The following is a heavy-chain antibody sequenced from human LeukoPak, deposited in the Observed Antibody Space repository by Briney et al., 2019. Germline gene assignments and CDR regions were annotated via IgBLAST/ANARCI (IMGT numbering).Heavy chain of an antibody. V-gene: IGHV3-23*01. CDR1: EFTYG. J-gene: IGHJ4*02. Sequence: GGSLRLSCAASEFTYGMNWVRQAPGKGLECVSAISSSGSNTYYADSVKGRFTISRDNSKNTLYLQMNSLRAEDTAVYYCASRNYYDSSGYYYYYFDYWGQGILVTVSS. D-gene: IGHD3-22*01. CDR3: ASRNYYDSSGYYYYYFDY. CDR2: ISSSGSNT.